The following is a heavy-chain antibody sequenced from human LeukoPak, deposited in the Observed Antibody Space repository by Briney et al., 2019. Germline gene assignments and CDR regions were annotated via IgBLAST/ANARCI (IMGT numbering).Heavy chain of an antibody. CDR2: IIPIFGTA. V-gene: IGHV1-69*01. D-gene: IGHD2-15*01. CDR1: AGTFTIYV. J-gene: IGHJ4*02. Sequence: AVKVSFKASAGTFTIYVISWVRQAPGQGVGWVGGIIPIFGTANSSQKFQGRVTITADEFTSTAYMELSSLRSEDTAVYYCARGGYCSGCSCSPFGYCGRGTLVTVSS. CDR3: ARGGYCSGCSCSPFGY.